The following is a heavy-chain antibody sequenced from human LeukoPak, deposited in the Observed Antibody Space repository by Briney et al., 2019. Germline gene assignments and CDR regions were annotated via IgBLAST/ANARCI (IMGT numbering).Heavy chain of an antibody. J-gene: IGHJ4*02. CDR3: ARDRGYRGRWDY. D-gene: IGHD5-18*01. CDR2: IYYSGST. Sequence: PSETLSLTCTVSGGSISSYYWSWIRQPPGKGLEWIGYIYYSGSTNYNPSLKSRVTISVDTSKNQFSLKLSSVTAADTAVYYCARDRGYRGRWDYWGQGTLVTVSS. V-gene: IGHV4-59*01. CDR1: GGSISSYY.